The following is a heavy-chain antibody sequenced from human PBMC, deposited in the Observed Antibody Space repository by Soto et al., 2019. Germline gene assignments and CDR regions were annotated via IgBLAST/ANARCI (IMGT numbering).Heavy chain of an antibody. CDR1: GFTFSAYG. Sequence: GGSLRLSCAASGFTFSAYGIHWVRQAPGKGLEWVAVISHDGSNTNYADSVKGRFTFSRDNSKDTVSLHMNSLRAEDTAVYYCARDGPAYYYDSSPVDYWGQGTLVTVSS. V-gene: IGHV3-30*03. D-gene: IGHD3-22*01. CDR2: ISHDGSNT. J-gene: IGHJ4*02. CDR3: ARDGPAYYYDSSPVDY.